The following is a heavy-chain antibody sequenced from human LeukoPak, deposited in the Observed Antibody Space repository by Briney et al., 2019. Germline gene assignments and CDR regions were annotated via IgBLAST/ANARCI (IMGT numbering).Heavy chain of an antibody. CDR2: IDPTDSYT. Sequence: GESLKISCKGSGYSFTTYWISWVRQMPGKGLEWMGKIDPTDSYTNCSPSFQGRVTISADKSISTAYLQWSSLQASDTAMYYCATLGSISVWGQGTLVTVSS. CDR1: GYSFTTYW. J-gene: IGHJ4*02. V-gene: IGHV5-10-1*01. CDR3: ATLGSISV. D-gene: IGHD1-26*01.